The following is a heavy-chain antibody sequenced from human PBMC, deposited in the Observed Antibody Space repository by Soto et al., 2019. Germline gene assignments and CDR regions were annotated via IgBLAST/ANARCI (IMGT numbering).Heavy chain of an antibody. CDR1: GGSISSSSYY. J-gene: IGHJ6*02. D-gene: IGHD2-15*01. CDR3: ARHRGVVVYYYYYVMDV. V-gene: IGHV4-39*01. CDR2: IYYSGST. Sequence: SETLSLTCTVSGGSISSSSYYWGWIRQPPGKGLEWIGSIYYSGSTYYNPSLKSRVTISVDTSKNQFSLKLSSVTAADTAVYYCARHRGVVVYYYYYVMDVWSQGTTVTVSS.